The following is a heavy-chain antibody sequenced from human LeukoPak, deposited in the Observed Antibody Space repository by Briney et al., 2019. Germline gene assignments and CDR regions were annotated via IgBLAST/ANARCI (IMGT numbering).Heavy chain of an antibody. Sequence: GASVKVSCKASGYTFTSYGISWVRQAPGQGLEWMGWISAYNGNTNYAQQLQGRVTMTTDTSTSTAYMELRSLRSDDTAVYYCARGPIQLPYNWFDPWGQGTLVTVSS. V-gene: IGHV1-18*01. CDR1: GYTFTSYG. J-gene: IGHJ5*02. CDR2: ISAYNGNT. CDR3: ARGPIQLPYNWFDP. D-gene: IGHD5-18*01.